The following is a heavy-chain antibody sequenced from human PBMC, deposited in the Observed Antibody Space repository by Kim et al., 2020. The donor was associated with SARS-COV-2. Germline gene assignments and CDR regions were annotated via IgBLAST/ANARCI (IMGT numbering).Heavy chain of an antibody. CDR2: IYYSGST. Sequence: SETLSLTCTVSGGSISSSSYYWGWIRQPPGKGLEWIGSIYYSGSTYYNPSLKSRVTISVDTSKNQFSLKLSSVTAADTAVYYCARHRSGWSYSGLSGFDYWGQGTLVTVSS. V-gene: IGHV4-39*01. D-gene: IGHD6-19*01. J-gene: IGHJ4*02. CDR3: ARHRSGWSYSGLSGFDY. CDR1: GGSISSSSYY.